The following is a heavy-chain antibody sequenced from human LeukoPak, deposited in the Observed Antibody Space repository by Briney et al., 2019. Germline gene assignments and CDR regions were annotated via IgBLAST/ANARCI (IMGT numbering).Heavy chain of an antibody. J-gene: IGHJ5*02. CDR1: GGSISSGDYY. CDR3: AREGYDFWSGYPNWFDP. CDR2: IYYSGST. V-gene: IGHV4-30-4*08. Sequence: SQTLSLTCTVSGGSISSGDYYWSWIRHPPGKGLEWIGYIYYSGSTYYNPSLKSRVTISVDTSKNQFSLKLSSVTAADTAVYYCAREGYDFWSGYPNWFDPWGQGTLVTVSS. D-gene: IGHD3-3*01.